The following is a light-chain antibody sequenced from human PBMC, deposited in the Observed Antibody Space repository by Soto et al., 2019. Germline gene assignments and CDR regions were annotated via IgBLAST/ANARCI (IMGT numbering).Light chain of an antibody. V-gene: IGKV3-15*01. Sequence: EIVMTQSPATLSVSPGERATLSCRASQSVSSDLAWYQQKPGQAPRLLIYGASSRATGIPARFSGSGSGTEFALTISSLEDEDYAVYYCQQCNNWPRTFGQGTKVEIK. CDR2: GAS. J-gene: IGKJ1*01. CDR1: QSVSSD. CDR3: QQCNNWPRT.